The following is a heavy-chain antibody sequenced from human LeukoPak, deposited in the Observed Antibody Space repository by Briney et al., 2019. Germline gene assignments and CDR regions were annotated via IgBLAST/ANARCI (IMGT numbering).Heavy chain of an antibody. J-gene: IGHJ6*02. V-gene: IGHV1-18*01. Sequence: GASVKVSCKASGYIFTSYGIGWVRQAPGQGLEWMGWISVYNVNTNYAQKFQGRVIMTTDKSTSTAYMELRSLRSADTAVYYCARDPGFGEDYYYGMDVWGQGTTVTVSS. CDR2: ISVYNVNT. CDR1: GYIFTSYG. CDR3: ARDPGFGEDYYYGMDV. D-gene: IGHD3-10*01.